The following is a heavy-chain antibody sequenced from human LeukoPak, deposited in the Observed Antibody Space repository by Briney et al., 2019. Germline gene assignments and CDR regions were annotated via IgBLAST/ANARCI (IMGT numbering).Heavy chain of an antibody. J-gene: IGHJ3*02. CDR1: GFTFSSYS. CDR2: IYYSGST. D-gene: IGHD3-22*01. Sequence: GSLRLSCAASGFTFSSYSMNWVRQAPGKGLEWIGYIYYSGSTNYNPSLKSRVTISVDTSKNQFSLKLSSVTAADTAVYYCARRVWYYDSSGYPIEDAFDIWGQGTMVTVSS. V-gene: IGHV4-59*08. CDR3: ARRVWYYDSSGYPIEDAFDI.